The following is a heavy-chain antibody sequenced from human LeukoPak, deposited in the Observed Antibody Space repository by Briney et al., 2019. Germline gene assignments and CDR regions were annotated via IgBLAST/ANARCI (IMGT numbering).Heavy chain of an antibody. J-gene: IGHJ4*02. V-gene: IGHV4-59*01. CDR1: GGSISSYY. CDR3: ARTLYYYDSSGYYPLYYFDY. Sequence: SETLSLTRTVSGGSISSYYWSWIRQPPGKGLEWIGYIYYSGSTNYNPSLKSRVTISVDTSKNQFSLKLSSVTAADTAVYYCARTLYYYDSSGYYPLYYFDYWGQGTLVTVSS. CDR2: IYYSGST. D-gene: IGHD3-22*01.